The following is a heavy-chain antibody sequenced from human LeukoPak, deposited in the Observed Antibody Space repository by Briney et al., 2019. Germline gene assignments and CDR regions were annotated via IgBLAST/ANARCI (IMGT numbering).Heavy chain of an antibody. J-gene: IGHJ3*02. Sequence: ASVKVSCKASGGTFSSYEISWVRQAPGQGLEWMGGIIPMFDTANYAQKFQDRVTITADESTSTAYMELSSLRSEDTAVYYCAKERGTTGTPYADALDIWGQGTMVTVSS. CDR1: GGTFSSYE. CDR3: AKERGTTGTPYADALDI. D-gene: IGHD1-1*01. CDR2: IIPMFDTA. V-gene: IGHV1-69*13.